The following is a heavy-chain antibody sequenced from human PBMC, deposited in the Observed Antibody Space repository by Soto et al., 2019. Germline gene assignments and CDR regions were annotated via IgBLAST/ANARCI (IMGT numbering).Heavy chain of an antibody. J-gene: IGHJ4*02. Sequence: ASVKVSCKASGYAFTSYGISWVRQAPGQGLEWMGWISAYNGNTNYAQKLQGRVTMTTDTSTSTAYMELRSLRSDDTAVYYCARATGYSSGWYFTQPQMTEGLGYWGQGTLVTVSS. CDR3: ARATGYSSGWYFTQPQMTEGLGY. D-gene: IGHD6-19*01. CDR2: ISAYNGNT. V-gene: IGHV1-18*01. CDR1: GYAFTSYG.